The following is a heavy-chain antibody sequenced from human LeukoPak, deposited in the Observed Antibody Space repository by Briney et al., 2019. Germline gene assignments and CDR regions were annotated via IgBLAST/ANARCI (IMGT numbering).Heavy chain of an antibody. D-gene: IGHD6-19*01. CDR3: ARKSGSGWSAGWFDP. Sequence: GGSLRLSCAASGLTFSSYEMHWVRQAPGKGLEWVSYIRDSGNTIYYADSVKGRFTISRDNAKNSLYLQMNSLRAEDTAVYYCARKSGSGWSAGWFDPWGQGTLVTVSS. CDR2: IRDSGNTI. V-gene: IGHV3-48*03. CDR1: GLTFSSYE. J-gene: IGHJ5*02.